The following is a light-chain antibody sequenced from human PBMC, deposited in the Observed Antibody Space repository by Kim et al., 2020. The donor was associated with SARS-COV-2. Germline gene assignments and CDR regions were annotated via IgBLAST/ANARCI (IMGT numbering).Light chain of an antibody. CDR1: QHINSD. Sequence: SVGDRRTITTRARQHINSDLCRYQQKPGKAPQRLLLTAVPLEGGGSSRISGSRRGTEFSLPTISLQQEDVASYYYLQQHNYPPVTFGGGTKVDIK. CDR3: LQQHNYPPVT. J-gene: IGKJ4*01. V-gene: IGKV1-17*01. CDR2: TAV.